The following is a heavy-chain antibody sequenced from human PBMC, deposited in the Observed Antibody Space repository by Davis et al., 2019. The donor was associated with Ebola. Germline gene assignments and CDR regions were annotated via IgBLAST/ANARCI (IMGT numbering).Heavy chain of an antibody. Sequence: SETLSLTCAVYGRSFSGYYWRCIRQPPGKGPEWIGEIKHSGSTNYNPSLKSRVTISVDTSKNQFSLKLSSVTAADTAVYYCARWIQLSRYGMDVWGQGTTVTVSS. CDR3: ARWIQLSRYGMDV. CDR1: GRSFSGYY. CDR2: IKHSGST. V-gene: IGHV4-34*01. J-gene: IGHJ6*02. D-gene: IGHD5-18*01.